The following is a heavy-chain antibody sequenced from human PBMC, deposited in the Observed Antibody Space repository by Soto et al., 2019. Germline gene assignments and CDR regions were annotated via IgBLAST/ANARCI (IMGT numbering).Heavy chain of an antibody. V-gene: IGHV1-18*01. Sequence: QVQLVQSGAEVKKPGASVKVSCKASGYTFTDNGITWVRQAPGQGLEWMGWISCYNGDTKYAQKLQGRVSMTTDTXXXXXXXXXXXXXXXDTAVYFCARASTSGNFWHFYWGQGTLVTVSS. D-gene: IGHD3-3*01. CDR1: GYTFTDNG. J-gene: IGHJ4*02. CDR2: ISCYNGDT. CDR3: ARASTSGNFWHFY.